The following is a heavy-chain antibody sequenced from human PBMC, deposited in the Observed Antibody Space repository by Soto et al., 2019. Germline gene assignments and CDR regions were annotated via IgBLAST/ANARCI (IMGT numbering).Heavy chain of an antibody. CDR2: INPSGGST. D-gene: IGHD5-12*01. CDR3: ARNVEMATIRGSGDY. CDR1: GYTFTSYY. Sequence: QVQLVQSGAEVKKPGASVKVSCKASGYTFTSYYMHWVRQAPGQGLEWMGIINPSGGSTSYAQKFQGRVTMTRDTSTSTVYMELSSLRSEDTAVYYCARNVEMATIRGSGDYWGQGTLVTVSS. J-gene: IGHJ4*02. V-gene: IGHV1-46*01.